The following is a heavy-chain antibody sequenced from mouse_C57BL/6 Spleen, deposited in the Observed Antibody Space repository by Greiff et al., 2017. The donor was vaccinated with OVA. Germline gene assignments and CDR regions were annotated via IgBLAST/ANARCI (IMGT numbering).Heavy chain of an antibody. D-gene: IGHD4-1*01. CDR3: ARTGTSYFEV. CDR1: GFTFSDYG. J-gene: IGHJ1*03. V-gene: IGHV5-17*01. CDR2: LSSGSSTI. Sequence: DVKLVESGGGLVKPGGSLKLSCAASGFTFSDYGMHWVRQAPEQGLAWVAYLSSGSSTIYYADTVKGRFTISRDNAKNTLFLQMTSRRSEDTAMYYCARTGTSYFEVWGTGTTVTVSS.